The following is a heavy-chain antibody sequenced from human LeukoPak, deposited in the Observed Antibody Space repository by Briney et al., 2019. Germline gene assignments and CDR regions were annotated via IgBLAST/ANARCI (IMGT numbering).Heavy chain of an antibody. Sequence: PGGSLRLSCAASGFTSSSYSMNWVRQAPGKGLEWVSSISSSSSYIYYADSVKGRFTISRDNAKNSLYLQMNSLRAEDTAVYYCARESYPVVVPAAPDYWGQGTLVTVSS. CDR2: ISSSSSYI. D-gene: IGHD2-2*01. J-gene: IGHJ4*02. V-gene: IGHV3-21*01. CDR1: GFTSSSYS. CDR3: ARESYPVVVPAAPDY.